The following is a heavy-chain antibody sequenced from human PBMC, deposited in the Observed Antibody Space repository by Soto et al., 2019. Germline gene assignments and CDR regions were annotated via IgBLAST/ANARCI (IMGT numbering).Heavy chain of an antibody. CDR2: IILIFGTA. J-gene: IGHJ6*02. D-gene: IGHD2-21*02. CDR3: MAAYCGGDGNADRYYYYGMDV. Sequence: QVQLVQSGAEVKKPGASVKVSCKASGGTFSSYAISWVRQAPGPGLEWMGGIILIFGTANYAQTFQGRVTSTADESTSTAYMELSSLRAEDTAVYYSMAAYCGGDGNADRYYYYGMDVWGQGTTDTVSS. CDR1: GGTFSSYA. V-gene: IGHV1-69*01.